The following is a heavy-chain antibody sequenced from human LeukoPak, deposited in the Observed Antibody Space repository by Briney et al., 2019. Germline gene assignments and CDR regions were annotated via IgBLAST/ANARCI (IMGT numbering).Heavy chain of an antibody. CDR3: ARGRVAYSEYYFDY. D-gene: IGHD2-15*01. CDR1: GDSITNYF. J-gene: IGHJ4*02. V-gene: IGHV4-59*01. CDR2: IYYTGNT. Sequence: SETLSLTCTVSGDSITNYFWGWIRQPPGKGLEWIGYIYYTGNTNYKPSLKSRVTISVDTSTNQFSLRLRSVTAADTAVYYCARGRVAYSEYYFDYWGRGTLVTVSS.